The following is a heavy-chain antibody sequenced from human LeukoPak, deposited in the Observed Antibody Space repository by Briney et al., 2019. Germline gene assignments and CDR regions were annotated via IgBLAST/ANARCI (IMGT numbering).Heavy chain of an antibody. CDR1: GFTFDDYA. V-gene: IGHV3-30*04. CDR3: ARPLGIAVALDY. Sequence: AGGSLRLSCAVSGFTFDDYAVHWVRQPPGKGLEWVAVISYDGSNKYYADSVKGRFTISRDNSKNTLYLQMNSLRAEDTAVYYCARPLGIAVALDYWGQGTLVTVSS. CDR2: ISYDGSNK. D-gene: IGHD6-19*01. J-gene: IGHJ4*02.